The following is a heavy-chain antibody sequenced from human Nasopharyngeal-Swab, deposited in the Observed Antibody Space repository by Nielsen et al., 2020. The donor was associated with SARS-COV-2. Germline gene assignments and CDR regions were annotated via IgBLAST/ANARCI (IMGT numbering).Heavy chain of an antibody. Sequence: VALAARRGVGWVSAISSSSSYIYYADSVKGRFTISRDNAKNSLYLQMNSLRAEDTAVYYCARDRSNWGSYYYYYGMDVWGQGTTVTVSS. CDR3: ARDRSNWGSYYYYYGMDV. V-gene: IGHV3-21*01. CDR2: ISSSSSYI. D-gene: IGHD7-27*01. J-gene: IGHJ6*02.